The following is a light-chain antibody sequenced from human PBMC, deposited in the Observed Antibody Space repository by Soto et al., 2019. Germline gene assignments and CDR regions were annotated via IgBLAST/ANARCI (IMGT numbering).Light chain of an antibody. Sequence: QAVVTQPASVSGSPGQSITISCTGTSSDVGSYNLVSWYQQYPGKAPKVMIYEVSERPSGLSNRFSGSKSGNTASLTISGLQAEDEADYYCCSYAGSSTVVFGGGTKLTVL. CDR1: SSDVGSYNL. J-gene: IGLJ2*01. V-gene: IGLV2-23*02. CDR2: EVS. CDR3: CSYAGSSTVV.